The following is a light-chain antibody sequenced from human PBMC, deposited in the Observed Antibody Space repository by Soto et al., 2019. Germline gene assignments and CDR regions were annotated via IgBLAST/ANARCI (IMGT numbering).Light chain of an antibody. V-gene: IGKV3D-15*01. CDR1: QSVNSN. J-gene: IGKJ5*01. CDR3: QQYSKFPIT. Sequence: DMLLTQSPAILSVSPGDSATLSCRASQSVNSNYLAWYQQHRCQPPRLLIYGNSTMATCIPARFSGSESGTEFSLTISSLQSEDFAVYYCQQYSKFPITSGQGTRLEIK. CDR2: GNS.